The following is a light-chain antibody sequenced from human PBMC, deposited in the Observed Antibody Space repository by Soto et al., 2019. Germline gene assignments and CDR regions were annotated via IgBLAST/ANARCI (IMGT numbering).Light chain of an antibody. CDR1: SSDVGGYNY. J-gene: IGLJ3*02. V-gene: IGLV2-14*01. CDR2: EVS. CDR3: SSFTSITTWV. Sequence: QSALTQPASVSGSPGQSITISCTGTSSDVGGYNYVSWYQQHPGKAPKLMIYEVSNRPSGVSNRFSGSKSGNTASLTISGLQDEDEADYYCSSFTSITTWVFGGGTKLTVL.